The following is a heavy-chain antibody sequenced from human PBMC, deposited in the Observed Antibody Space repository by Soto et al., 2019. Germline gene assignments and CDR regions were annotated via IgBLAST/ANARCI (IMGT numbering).Heavy chain of an antibody. V-gene: IGHV1-58*01. CDR1: GFTFTSSA. Sequence: SVKVSCKASGFTFTSSAVQCVRQARGQRLELIGGIVVGRGNTNHAQKFQEIVTITSDMSTSTAYMELSSLRSEDTAVYYCAADSHATIFGVVINGMDVWGQGTKVTVSS. J-gene: IGHJ6*02. CDR3: AADSHATIFGVVINGMDV. CDR2: IVVGRGNT. D-gene: IGHD3-3*01.